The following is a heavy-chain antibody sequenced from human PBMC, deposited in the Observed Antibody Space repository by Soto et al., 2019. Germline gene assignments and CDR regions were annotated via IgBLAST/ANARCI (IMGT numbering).Heavy chain of an antibody. D-gene: IGHD6-19*01. V-gene: IGHV3-7*01. Sequence: PGGSLRLSCAASGFNFSSYWMSWVRQAPGKGLEWVANIKQDGSEKYYVDSVKGRFTISRDNAKNSLYLQMNSLRAEDTAVYYCARVAQYGEVGGDFDYWGQGTLVTVSS. CDR1: GFNFSSYW. CDR2: IKQDGSEK. CDR3: ARVAQYGEVGGDFDY. J-gene: IGHJ4*02.